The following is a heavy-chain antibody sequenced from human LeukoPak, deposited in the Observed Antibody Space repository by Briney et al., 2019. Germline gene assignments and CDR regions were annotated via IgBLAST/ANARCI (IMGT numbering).Heavy chain of an antibody. J-gene: IGHJ3*02. Sequence: NTSETLSLTCTVSGGSISNGDYYWSWIRQPPGKGLEWIGYIYYSGSTYYNPSLKSRVTISVDTSKNQFSLKLSSVTAADTAVYYCARDGWYYYDTTGSDAFDIWGQGTMVTVSS. CDR2: IYYSGST. V-gene: IGHV4-30-4*08. CDR3: ARDGWYYYDTTGSDAFDI. CDR1: GGSISNGDYY. D-gene: IGHD3-22*01.